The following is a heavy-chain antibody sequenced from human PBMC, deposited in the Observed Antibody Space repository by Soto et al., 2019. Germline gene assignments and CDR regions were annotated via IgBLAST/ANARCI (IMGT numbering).Heavy chain of an antibody. V-gene: IGHV3-30-3*01. CDR2: ILYDGSNK. D-gene: IGHD6-6*01. J-gene: IGHJ6*02. CDR1: GFTWSSDA. Sequence: QGQLVESGGGVVQPGGSLRLSCAASGFTWSSDAMHWVRQAPGKGLEWVAGILYDGSNKYYADSVKGRFTISRDNSKNHLYLPMNHLRAEDTSVYYCGKEGEVSGQLLQEYYSGMDVWGQRTNVNLSS. CDR3: GKEGEVSGQLLQEYYSGMDV.